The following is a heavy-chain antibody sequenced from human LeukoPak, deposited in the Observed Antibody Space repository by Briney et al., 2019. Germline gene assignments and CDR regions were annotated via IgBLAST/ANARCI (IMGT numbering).Heavy chain of an antibody. CDR3: AKGSQGYYDSSGYEKAGRAFDI. Sequence: GGSLRLSCAASGFTFCSYGMNWVRQAPGTGLEWVAVISYDGSNKYYADSVQGRFTISRDNSKNTLYLQMNRLRAEDTTVHYCAKGSQGYYDSSGYEKAGRAFDIWGQGTMVTVSS. J-gene: IGHJ3*02. CDR1: GFTFCSYG. V-gene: IGHV3-30*18. CDR2: ISYDGSNK. D-gene: IGHD3-22*01.